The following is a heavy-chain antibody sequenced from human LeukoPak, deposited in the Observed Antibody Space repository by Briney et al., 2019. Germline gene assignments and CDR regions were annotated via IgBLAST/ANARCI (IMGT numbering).Heavy chain of an antibody. CDR1: GFTFSSYA. J-gene: IGHJ4*02. CDR2: ISGSGGST. Sequence: GGSLRLSCAAPGFTFSSYAMSWVRQAPGKGLEWVSAISGSGGSTYYADSVKGRFTISRDNSKNTLYLQMNSLRAEDTAVYYCAKGHAELKYYDILTGYRFGPLFSHPFDYWGQGTLVTVSS. V-gene: IGHV3-23*01. D-gene: IGHD3-9*01. CDR3: AKGHAELKYYDILTGYRFGPLFSHPFDY.